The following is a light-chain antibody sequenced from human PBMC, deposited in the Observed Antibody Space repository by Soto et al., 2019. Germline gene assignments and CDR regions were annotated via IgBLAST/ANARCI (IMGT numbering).Light chain of an antibody. Sequence: QSVLTQPASVSGSPGQSITIPCTGTSSDVGNYNLVSWYQHHPGKAPKLIIYEGSRRPSGVSNRFSGSKSGNTASLTVSGLQAEDEADYYCCSYAGSSTVFGTGTKLTVL. V-gene: IGLV2-23*03. CDR1: SSDVGNYNL. CDR3: CSYAGSSTV. J-gene: IGLJ1*01. CDR2: EGS.